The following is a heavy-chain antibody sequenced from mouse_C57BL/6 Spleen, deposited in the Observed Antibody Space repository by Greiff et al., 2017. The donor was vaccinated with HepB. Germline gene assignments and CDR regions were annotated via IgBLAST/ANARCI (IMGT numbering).Heavy chain of an antibody. CDR2: IRNKANGYTT. CDR1: GFTFTDYY. V-gene: IGHV7-3*01. J-gene: IGHJ4*01. CDR3: ARSQYGSEAMDY. Sequence: EVQLVESGGGLVQPGGSLSLSCAASGFTFTDYYMSWVRQPPGKALEWLGFIRNKANGYTTEYSASVKGRFTISRDNSQSILYLQMNALRAEDSATYYCARSQYGSEAMDYWGQGTSVTVSS. D-gene: IGHD1-1*01.